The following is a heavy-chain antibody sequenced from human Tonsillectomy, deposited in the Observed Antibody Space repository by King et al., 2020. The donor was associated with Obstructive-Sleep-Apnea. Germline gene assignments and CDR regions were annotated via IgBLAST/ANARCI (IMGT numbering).Heavy chain of an antibody. J-gene: IGHJ4*02. CDR1: GGSISSYY. V-gene: IGHV4-59*01. D-gene: IGHD6-19*01. CDR2: FYYSGST. Sequence: MQLQESGPGLVKPSENLSLTCTVSGGSISSYYWSWIRQPPGKGLEWIGYFYYSGSTNYNPSLKSRVTISVDTSKNQFSLKLSSVTAADTAVYYCARGPVGQWLVLDYWGQGTLVTVSS. CDR3: ARGPVGQWLVLDY.